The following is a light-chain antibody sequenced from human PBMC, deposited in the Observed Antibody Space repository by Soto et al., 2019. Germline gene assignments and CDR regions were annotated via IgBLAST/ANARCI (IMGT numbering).Light chain of an antibody. Sequence: QSVLTQPPSVSAAPGQTVTISCSGRGCNIGSNSVSWYQEVPGTAPKLLLYDNDKRPSGIPDRFFGSKSGTSATLGIAGLQTADEADYYCGTWESYLSVGVFGGGTKLTVL. CDR1: GCNIGSNS. V-gene: IGLV1-51*01. CDR3: GTWESYLSVGV. CDR2: DND. J-gene: IGLJ2*01.